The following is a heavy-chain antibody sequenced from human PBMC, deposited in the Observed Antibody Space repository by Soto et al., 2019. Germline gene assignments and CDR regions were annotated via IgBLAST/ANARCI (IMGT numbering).Heavy chain of an antibody. D-gene: IGHD1-1*01. J-gene: IGHJ3*02. V-gene: IGHV4-30-2*01. CDR1: GGSISSGGYS. Sequence: RSLTCAVSGGSISSGGYSWSWIRQPPGKGLEWIVYIYHSGSTYYNPSLKSRVTISVDRSKNQFSLKLSSVTAADTAVYYCARGGVNEMRGHAFDIWGQGTMVTVSS. CDR2: IYHSGST. CDR3: ARGGVNEMRGHAFDI.